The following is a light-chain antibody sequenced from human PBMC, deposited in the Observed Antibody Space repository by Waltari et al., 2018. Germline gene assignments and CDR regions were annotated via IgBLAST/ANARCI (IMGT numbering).Light chain of an antibody. CDR2: AAS. CDR3: QQSHSSPLT. V-gene: IGKV1-39*01. CDR1: QPIYTY. Sequence: DIQMTPSPSSLSASVGDSITITFRASQPIYTYLNWYLQRPGRAPKLLIYAASTLQSGVPTRFSGSGSGTDFTLTINSLQLDDFGTYFCQQSHSSPLTFGGGTKLE. J-gene: IGKJ4*01.